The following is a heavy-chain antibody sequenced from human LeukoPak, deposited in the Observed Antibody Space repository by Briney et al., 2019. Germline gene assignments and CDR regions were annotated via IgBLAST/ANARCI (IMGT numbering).Heavy chain of an antibody. D-gene: IGHD5-24*01. Sequence: GRSLRLSCAASGFPFSTYWMHWVRQAPGKALVWVSRISTDGSSTNYADSVKGRFTISRDNAKSTLYLQMNSLRAEGTAVYYCARDQATSNVLGPWGQGTLVTVSS. CDR3: ARDQATSNVLGP. CDR1: GFPFSTYW. V-gene: IGHV3-74*01. J-gene: IGHJ5*02. CDR2: ISTDGSST.